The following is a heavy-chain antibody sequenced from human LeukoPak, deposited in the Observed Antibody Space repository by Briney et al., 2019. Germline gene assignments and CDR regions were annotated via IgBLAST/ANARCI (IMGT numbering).Heavy chain of an antibody. J-gene: IGHJ3*02. CDR3: PRHVTTASADRGFYI. CDR1: GYSFPSYL. V-gene: IGHV5-51*01. D-gene: IGHD2-2*01. Sequence: GESLKTSLKGPGYSFPSYLVAWVRQMPGKGLEWMGIIYPRGSDTRYSPSFQGQVTISADKSINTAYLQWSGLKASDTAVYYCPRHVTTASADRGFYIWGERTMVTVSS. CDR2: IYPRGSDT.